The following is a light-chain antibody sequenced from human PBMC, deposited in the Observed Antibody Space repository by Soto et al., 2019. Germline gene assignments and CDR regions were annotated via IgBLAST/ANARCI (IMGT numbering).Light chain of an antibody. CDR1: QSVSDN. V-gene: IGKV3-15*01. Sequence: EVLMTQSPDTLYVSPGERVTLSCRASQSVSDNLAWYQQKPGQGPRLLVYRASTRTLGIPARFSGSESGTEFTLTISSLQSEDFAVYYCQQYNNWSWTFGQGTKVEIK. CDR2: RAS. J-gene: IGKJ1*01. CDR3: QQYNNWSWT.